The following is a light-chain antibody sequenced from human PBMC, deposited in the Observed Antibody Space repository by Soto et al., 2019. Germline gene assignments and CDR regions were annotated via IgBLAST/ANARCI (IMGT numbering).Light chain of an antibody. CDR3: QQYDSSGT. J-gene: IGKJ1*01. Sequence: EIVLTQSPGTLSLSPGERATLSCRASQSVSNNYLAWYQQKPGQAPRLLIYGASNRATGIPDRFSGSGSGTDFTLTISRLEPEDFAVYDCQQYDSSGTFGQGTKVDIK. CDR2: GAS. V-gene: IGKV3-20*01. CDR1: QSVSNNY.